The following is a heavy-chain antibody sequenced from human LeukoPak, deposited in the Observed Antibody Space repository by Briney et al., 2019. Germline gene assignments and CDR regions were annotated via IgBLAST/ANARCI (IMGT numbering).Heavy chain of an antibody. Sequence: GGSLRLSCTASGFTFGDYAMSWFRQAPGKGLEWVGFIRSKAYGGTTEYAASVKGRFTISRDDSKSIAYLQMNSLKTEDTAVYYCTRWGIAAAGWVDYWGQGTLVTVSS. V-gene: IGHV3-49*03. CDR1: GFTFGDYA. J-gene: IGHJ4*02. CDR2: IRSKAYGGTT. CDR3: TRWGIAAAGWVDY. D-gene: IGHD6-13*01.